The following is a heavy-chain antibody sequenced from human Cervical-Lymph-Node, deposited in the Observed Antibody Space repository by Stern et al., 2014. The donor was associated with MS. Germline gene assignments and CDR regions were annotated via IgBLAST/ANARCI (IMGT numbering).Heavy chain of an antibody. CDR1: GFTFSDFT. CDR3: SRRAWGFDSSGYYFGGFDI. Sequence: EVQLVESGGGLVKPGGSLSLSCAASGFTFSDFTMNWVRQVPGTGLEWVASISRNSTYVYDEDPLKARFTISRDNVKNSVSLQMHSLRAEDTAVYYCSRRAWGFDSSGYYFGGFDIWGQGTVVTVSS. CDR2: ISRNSTYV. D-gene: IGHD3-22*01. J-gene: IGHJ3*02. V-gene: IGHV3-21*01.